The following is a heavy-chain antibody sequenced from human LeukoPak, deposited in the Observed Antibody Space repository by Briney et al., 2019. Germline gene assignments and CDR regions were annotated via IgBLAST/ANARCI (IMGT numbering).Heavy chain of an antibody. CDR3: ARDSGLLPILTYYFDS. V-gene: IGHV3-21*01. Sequence: GGSLRLSCAASGFTFSNYAMHWVRQAPGKGLEWVSSISSSSSYMYYADSMRGRFTISRDSAQNSLYLQMNGLKAEDTAVYYCARDSGLLPILTYYFDSWGQGTLVTVSS. D-gene: IGHD3-22*01. CDR2: ISSSSSYM. CDR1: GFTFSNYA. J-gene: IGHJ4*02.